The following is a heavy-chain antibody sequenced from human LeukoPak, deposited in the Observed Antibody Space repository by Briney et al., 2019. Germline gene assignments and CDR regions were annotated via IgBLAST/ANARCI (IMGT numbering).Heavy chain of an antibody. J-gene: IGHJ4*02. V-gene: IGHV1-8*01. D-gene: IGHD6-6*01. CDR2: MNPNSGNT. CDR3: ARKKWSSSSDFDY. Sequence: GASVTVSCKASGYTFTSYDINWVRQAPGQGLEWMGWMNPNSGNTGYAQKFQGRVTMTRNTSISTAYMELSSLRSEDTAVYYCARKKWSSSSDFDYWGQGTLVTVSS. CDR1: GYTFTSYD.